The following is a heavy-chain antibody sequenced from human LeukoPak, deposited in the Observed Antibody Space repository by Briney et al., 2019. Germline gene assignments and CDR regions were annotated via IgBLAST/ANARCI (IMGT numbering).Heavy chain of an antibody. CDR2: IKEDGSEK. CDR3: ARDWVAGVPFDAFDI. CDR1: GFTLSSYW. D-gene: IGHD3-10*01. V-gene: IGHV3-7*01. Sequence: GGSLRLFCAASGFTLSSYWMSWVRQAPGKGLEWGANIKEDGSEKYYVDSVEGRFTISRDNAKNSLYLHMNSPTAEDTAMYYCARDWVAGVPFDAFDIWGQGTMVSVSS. J-gene: IGHJ3*02.